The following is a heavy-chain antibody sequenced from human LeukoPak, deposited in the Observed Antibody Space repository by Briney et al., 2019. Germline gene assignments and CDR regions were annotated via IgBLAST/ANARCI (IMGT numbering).Heavy chain of an antibody. Sequence: GGSLRLSCAASGFTFSSYAMSWVRQAPGKGLEGVSAISGSGGSTYYADSVKGRFTISRDNSKNTLYLQMKSLRVEDTAVYYCARAQPQTGTTSWFDPWGQGTLVTVSS. V-gene: IGHV3-23*01. CDR2: ISGSGGST. D-gene: IGHD1-7*01. CDR1: GFTFSSYA. J-gene: IGHJ5*02. CDR3: ARAQPQTGTTSWFDP.